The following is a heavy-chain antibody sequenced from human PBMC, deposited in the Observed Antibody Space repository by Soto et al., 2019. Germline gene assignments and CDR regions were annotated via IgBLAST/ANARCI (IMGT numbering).Heavy chain of an antibody. CDR2: INHSGST. J-gene: IGHJ6*02. CDR1: GGSFSGYY. Sequence: PSETLSLTCAVYGGSFSGYYWSWIRQPPGKGLEWIGEINHSGSTNYNPSLKSRVTISVDTSKNQFSLKLSSVTAADTAVYYCARGQACSGGSSSTFYGMDVWGQGTTVTVSS. CDR3: ARGQACSGGSSSTFYGMDV. V-gene: IGHV4-34*01. D-gene: IGHD2-15*01.